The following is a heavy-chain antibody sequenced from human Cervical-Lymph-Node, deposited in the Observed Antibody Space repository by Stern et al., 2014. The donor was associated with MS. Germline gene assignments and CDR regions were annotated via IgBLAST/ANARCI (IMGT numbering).Heavy chain of an antibody. V-gene: IGHV1-2*06. J-gene: IGHJ6*02. D-gene: IGHD3-10*01. CDR2: INTKSGVT. Sequence: QVQLVQSGAEVKKPGASMQVSCKASEYTFTGYYIHWVRQAPGQGLEWMGRINTKSGVTHYSQKFQGRVTMTRDTSTTTADMELIKMTSNDTAVYYCVTSRIGLSLSEALSNYYYGLDVWGQGTTVIVSS. CDR3: VTSRIGLSLSEALSNYYYGLDV. CDR1: EYTFTGYY.